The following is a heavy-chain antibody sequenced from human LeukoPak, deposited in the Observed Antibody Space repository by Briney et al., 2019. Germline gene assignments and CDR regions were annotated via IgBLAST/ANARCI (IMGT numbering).Heavy chain of an antibody. J-gene: IGHJ3*02. CDR1: GFTFSSYA. V-gene: IGHV3-23*01. CDR2: ISAGGGNT. CDR3: AKMDGGWHSFDAFDI. D-gene: IGHD6-19*01. Sequence: GGSLRLSCAASGFTFSSYAMSWVRQAPGKGLEWVSVISAGGGNTYYADFVKGRFTISRDNSKNTLYLQMNSLRAEDTAVYYCAKMDGGWHSFDAFDIWGQGTMVTVSS.